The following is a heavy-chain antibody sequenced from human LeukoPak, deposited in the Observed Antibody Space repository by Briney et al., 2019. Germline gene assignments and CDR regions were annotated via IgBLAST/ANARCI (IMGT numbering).Heavy chain of an antibody. V-gene: IGHV3-23*01. CDR2: ISGSGDNT. Sequence: GGSLRLSCAASGFTFSSYAMSWVRQAPGKGLEWVSGISGSGDNTYYADSVKGRFTVSRDNSKNTLYVQVNSLGTEDTAAYYCAKGSYYDSSGSFYFDYWGQGTLVTVSS. D-gene: IGHD3-22*01. CDR3: AKGSYYDSSGSFYFDY. J-gene: IGHJ4*02. CDR1: GFTFSSYA.